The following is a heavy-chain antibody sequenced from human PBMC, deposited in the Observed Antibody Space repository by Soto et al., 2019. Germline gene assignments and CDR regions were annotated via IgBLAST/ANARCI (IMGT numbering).Heavy chain of an antibody. Sequence: GGSLRLSCAASGFTFSSYGMHWVRQGPGKGLEWVAVISYDGSNKYYADSVKGRFTISGDNSKNTLYLQMNSLRAEDTAVYYCAKDQKDIVVVPAETDYYYGMDVWGQGTTVTVSS. CDR2: ISYDGSNK. CDR3: AKDQKDIVVVPAETDYYYGMDV. CDR1: GFTFSSYG. D-gene: IGHD2-2*01. V-gene: IGHV3-30*18. J-gene: IGHJ6*02.